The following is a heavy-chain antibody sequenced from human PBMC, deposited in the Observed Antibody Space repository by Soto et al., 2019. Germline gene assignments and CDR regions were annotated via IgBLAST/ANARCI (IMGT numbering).Heavy chain of an antibody. CDR2: INSGSFTT. Sequence: HPGGSLRLSCAASGFTFSTYSMNWVRQAPGKGLEWLSFINSGSFTTYYADSVKGRFTISRDNAKNSLYLQMNSLRAEDTAVYYCAKDYGDSFWYFDYWGQGTLVTVSS. V-gene: IGHV3-48*01. D-gene: IGHD4-17*01. CDR3: AKDYGDSFWYFDY. J-gene: IGHJ4*02. CDR1: GFTFSTYS.